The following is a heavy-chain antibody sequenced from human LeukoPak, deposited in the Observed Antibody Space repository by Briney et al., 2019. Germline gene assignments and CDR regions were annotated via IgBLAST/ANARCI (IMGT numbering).Heavy chain of an antibody. D-gene: IGHD6-6*01. CDR2: SNAGNGHT. CDR1: GYTFTNYA. Sequence: GASVKVSCKASGYTFTNYAINWVRQAPGQRLQWMGWSNAGNGHTKYSQEFQDRVTITRDTSASTGYMELSSLRSEDTAVYYCATEGGSSSPFDYWGQGTLVTVSS. V-gene: IGHV1-3*02. CDR3: ATEGGSSSPFDY. J-gene: IGHJ4*02.